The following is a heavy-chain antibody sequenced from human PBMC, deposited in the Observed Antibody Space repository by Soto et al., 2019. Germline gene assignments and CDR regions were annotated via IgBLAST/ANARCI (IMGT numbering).Heavy chain of an antibody. CDR3: AREVVAGHLDAFDI. D-gene: IGHD2-15*01. V-gene: IGHV3-48*01. CDR1: GFTFSSYS. J-gene: IGHJ3*02. CDR2: ISSSSSTI. Sequence: GGSLRLSCAASGFTFSSYSMNWVRQAPGKGLEWVSYISSSSSTIYYADSVKGRFTISRDNAKNSLYLQMNSLRAEDTAVYYCAREVVAGHLDAFDIWGQGTMVTVSS.